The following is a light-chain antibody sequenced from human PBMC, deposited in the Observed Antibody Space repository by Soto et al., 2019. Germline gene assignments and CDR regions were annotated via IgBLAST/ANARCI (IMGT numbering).Light chain of an antibody. CDR3: SSHTSTSRDV. CDR2: EVT. V-gene: IGLV2-18*02. J-gene: IGLJ1*01. Sequence: QSALTQPPSVSGSPGQSVTISCTGTSSDVGKYDRVSWYQQPPGTAPKLIIYEVTNRPSGVPARFSGSKSGNTASLTISGLQAEDEADYYFSSHTSTSRDVFGAGTKVTVL. CDR1: SSDVGKYDR.